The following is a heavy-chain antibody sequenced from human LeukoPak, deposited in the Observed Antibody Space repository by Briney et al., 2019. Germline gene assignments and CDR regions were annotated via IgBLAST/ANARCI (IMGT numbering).Heavy chain of an antibody. Sequence: GGSLRLSCAASGFTFSSYAMHWVRQAPGKGLEWVAVISYDGSNKYYADSVKGRFTISRDNSKNTLYLQMNSLRAEDTAVYYCAKDFSGDSSGYYYRGYFDYWGQGTLVTVSS. V-gene: IGHV3-30*04. J-gene: IGHJ4*02. CDR2: ISYDGSNK. D-gene: IGHD3-22*01. CDR3: AKDFSGDSSGYYYRGYFDY. CDR1: GFTFSSYA.